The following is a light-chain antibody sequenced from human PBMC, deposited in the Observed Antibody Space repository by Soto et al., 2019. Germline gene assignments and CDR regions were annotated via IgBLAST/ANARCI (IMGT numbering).Light chain of an antibody. CDR3: QQSYSTPLFT. V-gene: IGKV1-39*01. CDR2: AAS. CDR1: QSISSY. J-gene: IGKJ4*01. Sequence: DIQMTQSPSSLSASVGDRVTITCRASQSISSYLNWYQQKPGKAPKLLIYAASSLQSGVPSRFSGSGSGTDFTLTISSLQPEDFATYYCQQSYSTPLFTFCGGTKVDIK.